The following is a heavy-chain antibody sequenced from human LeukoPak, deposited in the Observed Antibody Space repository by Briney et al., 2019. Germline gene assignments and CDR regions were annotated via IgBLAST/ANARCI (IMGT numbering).Heavy chain of an antibody. J-gene: IGHJ4*02. V-gene: IGHV1-2*02. Sequence: ASVKVSCKASGYTFTGYYMHWVRQAPGQGLEWMGWINPNSGGTNYAQKFQGRVTMTRDTSISTAYMELSRLRSDDTAVYYCARAIVVVPAAIGDWGQGTLVTVSS. CDR2: INPNSGGT. CDR3: ARAIVVVPAAIGD. CDR1: GYTFTGYY. D-gene: IGHD2-2*01.